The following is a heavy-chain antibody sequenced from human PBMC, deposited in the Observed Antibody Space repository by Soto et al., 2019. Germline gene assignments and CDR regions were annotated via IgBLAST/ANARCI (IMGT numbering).Heavy chain of an antibody. D-gene: IGHD2-21*01. CDR2: ISGSGGST. V-gene: IGHV3-23*01. Sequence: EVQLLESGGGLVQPGGSLRLSCAASGFTFSSYAMSWVRQAPGKGLEWVSAISGSGGSTYYADSVKGRFTISRDNSKNTLYLQMNSLRAEDTAVYYCAKGALLGYYYYYGMDVWGQGTTVTVSS. CDR1: GFTFSSYA. CDR3: AKGALLGYYYYYGMDV. J-gene: IGHJ6*02.